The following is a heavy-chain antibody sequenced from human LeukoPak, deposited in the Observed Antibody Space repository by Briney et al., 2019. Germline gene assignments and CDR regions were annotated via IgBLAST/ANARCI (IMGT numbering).Heavy chain of an antibody. CDR2: IYYSGST. V-gene: IGHV4-39*01. D-gene: IGHD3-16*02. J-gene: IGHJ4*02. CDR1: GGSISSYY. Sequence: SETLSLTCTVSGGSISSYYWSWIRQPPGKGLEWIGSIYYSGSTYYNPSLKSRATISVDTSKNQFSLKLSSVTAADTAVYCCARGFPPYDYVWGSYRLYYFDYWGQGTLVTVSS. CDR3: ARGFPPYDYVWGSYRLYYFDY.